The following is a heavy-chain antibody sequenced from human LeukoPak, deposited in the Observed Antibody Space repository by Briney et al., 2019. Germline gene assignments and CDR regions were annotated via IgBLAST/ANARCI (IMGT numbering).Heavy chain of an antibody. CDR3: ARDPALLSSGWYFDL. Sequence: IPSETLSLTCTVSGGSVSSGSYYWSWIRQPPGKGLEWIGYIYYSGSTNYNPSLKSRVTISVDTSKNQFSLKLSSVTAADTAVYYCARDPALLSSGWYFDLWGRGTLVTVS. D-gene: IGHD2-15*01. CDR1: GGSVSSGSYY. CDR2: IYYSGST. V-gene: IGHV4-61*01. J-gene: IGHJ2*01.